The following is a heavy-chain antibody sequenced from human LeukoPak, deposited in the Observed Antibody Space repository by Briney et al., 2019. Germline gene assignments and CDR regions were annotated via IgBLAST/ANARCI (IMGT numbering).Heavy chain of an antibody. D-gene: IGHD4-17*01. V-gene: IGHV3-23*01. CDR2: ISGSGAGT. CDR3: AKDPEMTTVTPSFFDY. Sequence: GGSLRLSCAASGFTFSDHYMIWLRQAPGKGLEWVSAISGSGAGTYYADSVQGRFTISRDNSKNTLYLQMNSLRAEDTAVYYCAKDPEMTTVTPSFFDYWGQGTLVTVSS. CDR1: GFTFSDHY. J-gene: IGHJ4*02.